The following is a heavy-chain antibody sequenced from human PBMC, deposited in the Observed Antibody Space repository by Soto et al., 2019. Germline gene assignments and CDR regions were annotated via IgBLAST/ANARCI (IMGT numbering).Heavy chain of an antibody. CDR3: ARERWDSSGRYGMDV. D-gene: IGHD6-19*01. J-gene: IGHJ6*02. V-gene: IGHV4-61*01. Sequence: QLQLQELGPGLVKPSDTLSLTCTVSGGSVNSGTYYWSWIRQPPGKVLEWIGNIYYSESTNYNPSLRSRITISVDSSKNQFSLKLSSVTAADTAVYYCARERWDSSGRYGMDVWGQGTTVTVSS. CDR1: GGSVNSGTYY. CDR2: IYYSEST.